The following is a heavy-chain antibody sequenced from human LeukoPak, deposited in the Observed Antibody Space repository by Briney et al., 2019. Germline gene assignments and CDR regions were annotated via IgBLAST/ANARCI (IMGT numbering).Heavy chain of an antibody. D-gene: IGHD2-21*02. CDR2: ISSSSSYI. V-gene: IGHV3-21*01. CDR3: ARTPTPYCGGDCYDFDY. CDR1: GFTFSSNS. Sequence: PGGSLRLSCAASGFTFSSNSMNWVRQAPGKGLEWVSSISSSSSYIYYADSVKGRFTISRDNAKNSLYLQMNSLRAEDTAVYYCARTPTPYCGGDCYDFDYWGQGTLVTVSS. J-gene: IGHJ4*02.